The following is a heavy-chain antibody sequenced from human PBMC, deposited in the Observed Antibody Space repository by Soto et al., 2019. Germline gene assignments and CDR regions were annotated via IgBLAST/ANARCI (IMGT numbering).Heavy chain of an antibody. CDR3: ATCEERYFQD. V-gene: IGHV3-30*04. Sequence: QVQLVESGGGVVQPGRSLRLSCAASGFTFNSFTMHWVRQAPGKGLEWVAVISHDGSHKYTADSVKGRFTISRDDPKNTQYLQMNSLRVDDTAIYYCATCEERYFQDWGQGTLVTDSS. J-gene: IGHJ1*01. CDR1: GFTFNSFT. CDR2: ISHDGSHK.